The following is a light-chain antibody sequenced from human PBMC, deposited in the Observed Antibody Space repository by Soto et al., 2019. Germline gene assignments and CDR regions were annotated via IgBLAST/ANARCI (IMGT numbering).Light chain of an antibody. J-gene: IGKJ5*01. V-gene: IGKV1-12*01. CDR2: AAS. CDR3: EQADTFPIT. Sequence: DIQMTQSPSSLSASVGNRVTITCRASQSISRSLAWYQQKPGKAPKLLIYAASSLQSGVPSRFSGSGLGTDFTLTISDLQPEDFAVYYCEQADTFPITFGQGTRLVIK. CDR1: QSISRS.